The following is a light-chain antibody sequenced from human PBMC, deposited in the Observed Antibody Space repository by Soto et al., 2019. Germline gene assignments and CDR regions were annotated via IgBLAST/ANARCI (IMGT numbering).Light chain of an antibody. J-gene: IGLJ1*01. Sequence: SVLPQPASLSGSPGQSIAISCTGTSSDVGGYNYVSWYQHHPGKAPTVMIYDVSNRPSGVSDRFSGSKSGNTASLTISGLQADDEADYYCSSYTSSSTYVFGTGTKVTVL. V-gene: IGLV2-14*03. CDR2: DVS. CDR3: SSYTSSSTYV. CDR1: SSDVGGYNY.